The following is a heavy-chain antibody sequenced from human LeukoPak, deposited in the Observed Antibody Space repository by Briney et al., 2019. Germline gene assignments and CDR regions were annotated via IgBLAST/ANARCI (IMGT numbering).Heavy chain of an antibody. CDR3: ARLHYYDILTGYYFDY. CDR1: GYSFTSYW. J-gene: IGHJ4*02. Sequence: GESLKISCKGSGYSFTSYWIGWVHQMPGKGLEWMGIIYPGDSDTRYSPSFQGQVTISADKSISTAYLQWSSLKASDTAMYYCARLHYYDILTGYYFDYWGQGTLVTVSS. CDR2: IYPGDSDT. V-gene: IGHV5-51*07. D-gene: IGHD3-9*01.